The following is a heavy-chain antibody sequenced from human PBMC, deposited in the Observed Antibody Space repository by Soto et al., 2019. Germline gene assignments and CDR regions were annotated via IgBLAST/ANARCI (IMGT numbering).Heavy chain of an antibody. CDR2: IYYSGST. CDR3: ARDQSGCTNGVCYSDYYYGMDV. CDR1: GGSISSGGYY. Sequence: QVQLQESGPGLVKPSQTLSLTCTVSGGSISSGGYYWSWIRQHPGKGLEWIGYIYYSGSTYYNPSRKSRVTISVDTSKTQFSLKLSSVTAADTAVYYCARDQSGCTNGVCYSDYYYGMDVWGQGTTVTVSS. V-gene: IGHV4-31*03. J-gene: IGHJ6*02. D-gene: IGHD2-8*01.